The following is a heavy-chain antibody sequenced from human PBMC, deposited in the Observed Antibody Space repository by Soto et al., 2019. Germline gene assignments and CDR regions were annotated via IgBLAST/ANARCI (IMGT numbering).Heavy chain of an antibody. CDR2: IIPILGTA. D-gene: IGHD2-2*01. V-gene: IGHV1-69*12. J-gene: IGHJ5*02. CDR3: ATSYCISTSCYENWFDP. CDR1: GGTFSSYA. Sequence: QVQLVQSGAEVKKPGSSVKVSCKASGGTFSSYAISWVRQAPGQGLEWMGGIIPILGTANYAQKFQGRVTITADESPSTAYMGLSSLRSEDTAVYYCATSYCISTSCYENWFDPWGQGTLVTVSS.